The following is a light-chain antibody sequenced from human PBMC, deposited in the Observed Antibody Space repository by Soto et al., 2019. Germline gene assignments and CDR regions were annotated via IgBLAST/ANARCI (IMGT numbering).Light chain of an antibody. CDR2: DKS. CDR3: QLRSNWLLT. J-gene: IGKJ4*01. CDR1: ESVTRY. Sequence: EIVLTQSPATLSLSPGERATLSCRASESVTRYFAWFQQKPGQAPRLLIYDKSNRATCIPARFSGSGSGTDFTLTISSLEPEDFAVYYCQLRSNWLLTFGGGTKVEIK. V-gene: IGKV3-11*01.